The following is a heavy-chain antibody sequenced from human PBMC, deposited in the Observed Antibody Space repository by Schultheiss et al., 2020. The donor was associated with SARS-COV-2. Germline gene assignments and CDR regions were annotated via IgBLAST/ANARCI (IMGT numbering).Heavy chain of an antibody. CDR1: GFTFSSYS. Sequence: GGSLRLSCAASGFTFSSYSMNWVRQAPGKGLEWVANIKQDGSEKYYADSVKGRFTISRDNSKNTLYLQMNSLRAEDTAVYYCARGRGRCSSTSCYHYMDVWGKGTTVTVSS. CDR3: ARGRGRCSSTSCYHYMDV. J-gene: IGHJ6*03. V-gene: IGHV3-7*01. CDR2: IKQDGSEK. D-gene: IGHD2-2*01.